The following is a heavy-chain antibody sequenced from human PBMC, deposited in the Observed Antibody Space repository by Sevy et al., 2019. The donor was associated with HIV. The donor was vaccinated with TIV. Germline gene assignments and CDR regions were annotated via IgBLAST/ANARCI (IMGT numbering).Heavy chain of an antibody. CDR1: GDSISSKNDY. Sequence: SETLSLTCTVSGDSISSKNDYWAWLRQPPGKGLEWVGDIYYSGYTDSNPSLTGRVTLSVDTSKNQFSLKVTSVTAADTAVYYCARRRVYCGGDCLHFDLWGQGILVTVSS. CDR2: IYYSGYT. J-gene: IGHJ4*02. CDR3: ARRRVYCGGDCLHFDL. D-gene: IGHD2-21*01. V-gene: IGHV4-39*01.